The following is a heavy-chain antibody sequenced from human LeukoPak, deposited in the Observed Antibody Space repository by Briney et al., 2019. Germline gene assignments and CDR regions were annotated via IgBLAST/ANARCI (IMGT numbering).Heavy chain of an antibody. V-gene: IGHV3-64D*09. J-gene: IGHJ4*02. CDR3: VKDGTYSYGPTSFDY. D-gene: IGHD5-18*01. Sequence: GGSLRLSCSASGFTFSSYTMHWVRQAPGKGLEYVSAISSSGGSTYYADSVKDRFTISRDNSKNTLYLQMSSLRAEDTAVYYCVKDGTYSYGPTSFDYWGQGTLVTVSS. CDR2: ISSSGGST. CDR1: GFTFSSYT.